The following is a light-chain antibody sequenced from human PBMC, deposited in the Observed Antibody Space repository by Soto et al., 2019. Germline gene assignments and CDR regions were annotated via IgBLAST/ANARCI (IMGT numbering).Light chain of an antibody. Sequence: ELVLTQSPGNLSLSPGERATLSCRAGQSVSSRYLAWYQQKHGQAPRLLIYGASIRATVSPDRFSGSASGTDFILTISRLEPEDFAAYYCQQYDSSPETFGLGTKVEIK. V-gene: IGKV3-20*01. J-gene: IGKJ1*01. CDR3: QQYDSSPET. CDR1: QSVSSRY. CDR2: GAS.